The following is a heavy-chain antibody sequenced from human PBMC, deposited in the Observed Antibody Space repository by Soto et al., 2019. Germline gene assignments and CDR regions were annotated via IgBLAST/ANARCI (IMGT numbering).Heavy chain of an antibody. J-gene: IGHJ6*02. V-gene: IGHV1-18*04. CDR2: ISAYDGNT. D-gene: IGHD2-21*02. CDR1: VYTFTSYG. Sequence: GXSVKDSFKASVYTFTSYGITWVRQAPGQGLDWVGWISAYDGNTSYAQKLQGSVTMTTDTATSTAYMELRSLRSDDTAVYYCARDGDCGGYCYWGTKYYYGMDVWGQGTTVTVSS. CDR3: ARDGDCGGYCYWGTKYYYGMDV.